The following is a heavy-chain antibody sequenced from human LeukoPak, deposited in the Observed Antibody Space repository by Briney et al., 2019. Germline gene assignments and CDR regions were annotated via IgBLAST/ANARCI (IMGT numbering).Heavy chain of an antibody. CDR2: INHSRST. J-gene: IGHJ3*02. Sequence: SETLSLTCAVYGGSFSGYYWSWIRQPPGKGLEWIGEINHSRSTNYNPSLKSRVTISVDTSKNQFSLKLNSMTAADTAVYYCARPIVVVPLRAFDIWGQGTMVTVSS. CDR3: ARPIVVVPLRAFDI. D-gene: IGHD2-21*01. CDR1: GGSFSGYY. V-gene: IGHV4-34*01.